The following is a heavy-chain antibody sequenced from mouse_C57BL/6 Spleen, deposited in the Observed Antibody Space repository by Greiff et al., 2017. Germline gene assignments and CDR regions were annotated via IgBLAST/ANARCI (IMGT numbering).Heavy chain of an antibody. D-gene: IGHD3-3*01. CDR1: GYAFSSSW. V-gene: IGHV1-82*01. Sequence: QVQLKQSGPELVKPGASVKISCKASGYAFSSSWMNWVKQRPGKGLEWIGRIYPGDGDTNYNGKFKGKATLTADKSSSTAYMQLSSLTSEDSAVYFCARSWGRGYYFDYWGQGTTLTVSS. CDR2: IYPGDGDT. J-gene: IGHJ2*01. CDR3: ARSWGRGYYFDY.